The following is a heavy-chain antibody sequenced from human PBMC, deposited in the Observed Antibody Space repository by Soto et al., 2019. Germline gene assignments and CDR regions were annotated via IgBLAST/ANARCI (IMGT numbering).Heavy chain of an antibody. V-gene: IGHV2-5*02. D-gene: IGHD3-22*01. CDR2: IYWDDDK. Sequence: QITLKESGPTLVKPTQTLTLTCTFSGFSLSTSGVGVGWIRQPPGKALEWLALIYWDDDKRYSPSLKSRLTITKDTSKNQVVLTMTNMDPVDTATYYCAHRFDYYDSSGCGFDPWGQGTLVTVSS. CDR3: AHRFDYYDSSGCGFDP. CDR1: GFSLSTSGVG. J-gene: IGHJ5*02.